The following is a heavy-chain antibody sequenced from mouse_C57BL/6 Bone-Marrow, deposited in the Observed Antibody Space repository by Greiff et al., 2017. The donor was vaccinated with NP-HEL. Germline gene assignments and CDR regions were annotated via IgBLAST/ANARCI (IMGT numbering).Heavy chain of an antibody. D-gene: IGHD1-1*01. Sequence: DVKLVESGGGLVKPGGSLKLSCAASGFTFSSYAMSWVRQTPEKRLEWVATISDGGSYTYYPDNVKGRFTISRDNAKNNLYLQMSHLKSEDTAMYYCARDHYGSSYRAMDYWGQGTSVTVSS. CDR3: ARDHYGSSYRAMDY. V-gene: IGHV5-4*01. CDR2: ISDGGSYT. J-gene: IGHJ4*01. CDR1: GFTFSSYA.